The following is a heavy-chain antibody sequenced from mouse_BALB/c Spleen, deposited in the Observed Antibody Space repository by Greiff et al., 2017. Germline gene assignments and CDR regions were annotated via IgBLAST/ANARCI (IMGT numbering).Heavy chain of an antibody. V-gene: IGHV1-63*02. CDR1: GYTFTNYW. CDR2: IYPGGGYT. CDR3: ARSRALYYVSSDWYFDV. Sequence: VKLVESGAELVRPGTSVKISCKASGYTFTNYWLGWVKQRPGHGLEWIGDIYPGGGYTNYNEKFKGKATLTAATSSSTAYMQLSSLTSEDSAVYFCARSRALYYVSSDWYFDVWGAGTTVTVSS. J-gene: IGHJ1*01. D-gene: IGHD1-1*01.